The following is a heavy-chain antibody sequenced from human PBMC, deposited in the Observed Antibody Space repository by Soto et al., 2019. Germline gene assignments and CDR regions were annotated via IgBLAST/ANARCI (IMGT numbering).Heavy chain of an antibody. J-gene: IGHJ6*02. CDR3: ARPGGIVGAPPWRMDV. CDR2: IDPSDSYT. Sequence: PGESLKISCKGSGYSFTSYWISWVRQMPGKGLEWMGRIDPSDSYTNYSPSFQGHVTISADKSISTAYLQWSSLKASDTAMYYCARPGGIVGAPPWRMDVWGQGTTVTVSS. V-gene: IGHV5-10-1*01. CDR1: GYSFTSYW. D-gene: IGHD1-26*01.